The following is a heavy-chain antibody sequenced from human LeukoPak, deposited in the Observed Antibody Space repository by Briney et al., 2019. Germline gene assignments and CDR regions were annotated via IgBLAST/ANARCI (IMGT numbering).Heavy chain of an antibody. Sequence: SETLSLTCTVSGGSISSSSYYWGWIRQPPGKGLEWIGDIYYSGTTYFNPSLKSRLTMSVDASKNQFSVKLSTVTAADTAVYFCARQRGYSAYDSFDSWGQGVLVTVSS. CDR1: GGSISSSSYY. CDR2: IYYSGTT. CDR3: ARQRGYSAYDSFDS. V-gene: IGHV4-39*01. D-gene: IGHD5-12*01. J-gene: IGHJ4*02.